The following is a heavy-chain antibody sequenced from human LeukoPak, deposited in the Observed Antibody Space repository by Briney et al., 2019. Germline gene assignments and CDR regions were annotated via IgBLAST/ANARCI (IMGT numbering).Heavy chain of an antibody. Sequence: GASVKVSCKASGYTFTSYYMHWVRQAPGQGLEWMGIINPSGGSTSYAQKFQGRVTMTRNTSISTAYMELSSLRSEDTAVYYCARDAGGGVITEPDFDYWGQGTLVTVSS. CDR2: INPSGGST. J-gene: IGHJ4*02. CDR1: GYTFTSYY. D-gene: IGHD3-10*01. V-gene: IGHV1-46*01. CDR3: ARDAGGGVITEPDFDY.